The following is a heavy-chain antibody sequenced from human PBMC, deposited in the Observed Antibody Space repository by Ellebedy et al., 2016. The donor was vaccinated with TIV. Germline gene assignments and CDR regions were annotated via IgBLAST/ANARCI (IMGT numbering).Heavy chain of an antibody. Sequence: GGSLRLSCAASGFTFSLYDMNWVRQAPGKGLEWVSVISESGDKTYYVDSVKGRFTISRDNSMNTLYLQMNSLRAEDTAVYYCARRVGFDYWGQGTLVTVSS. CDR1: GFTFSLYD. D-gene: IGHD1-26*01. J-gene: IGHJ4*02. CDR2: ISESGDKT. V-gene: IGHV3-23*01. CDR3: ARRVGFDY.